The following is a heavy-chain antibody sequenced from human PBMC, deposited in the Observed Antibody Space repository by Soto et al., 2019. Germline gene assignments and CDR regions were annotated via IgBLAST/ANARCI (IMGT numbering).Heavy chain of an antibody. J-gene: IGHJ4*02. D-gene: IGHD3-10*01. V-gene: IGHV1-69*01. CDR3: ARDQDDSGSGNYYNRIDS. CDR1: GGIFSTYA. Sequence: QVQVIQSGAEVKKPGSSVKVSCQASGGIFSTYAISWLRQAPGQGLEWMGGIIPIFGTPNYAQNFQGRVTITADESTSTAYRELSGQRSEDTAVYYCARDQDDSGSGNYYNRIDSWGQGTLVTVFS. CDR2: IIPIFGTP.